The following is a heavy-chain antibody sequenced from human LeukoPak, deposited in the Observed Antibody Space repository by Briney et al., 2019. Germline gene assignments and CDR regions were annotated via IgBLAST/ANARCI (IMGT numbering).Heavy chain of an antibody. Sequence: GGSLRLSCAASGFTFSRYGMHWVRQAPGEGLEWVAVISYDGSNKYYADSLKGRFTISRDNSKNTLYLQMNSLRVEDTAVYYCAKRWSGSHFESFDYWGQGTLVTVSS. CDR2: ISYDGSNK. CDR3: AKRWSGSHFESFDY. V-gene: IGHV3-30*18. J-gene: IGHJ4*02. CDR1: GFTFSRYG. D-gene: IGHD1-26*01.